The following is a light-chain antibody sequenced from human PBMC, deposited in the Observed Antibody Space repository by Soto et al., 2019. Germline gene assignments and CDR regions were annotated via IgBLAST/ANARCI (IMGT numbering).Light chain of an antibody. J-gene: IGLJ2*01. Sequence: SYELTQPPSVSVAPGQTATVTCGADNIGTNSVHWYQKKPGQAPLLVVFADSDRPPGIPARFSAFNSGNTATLTINMVEDGDEADYYCPVWDLSAEQLVFGGGTKLTVL. CDR3: PVWDLSAEQLV. V-gene: IGLV3-21*02. CDR1: NIGTNS. CDR2: ADS.